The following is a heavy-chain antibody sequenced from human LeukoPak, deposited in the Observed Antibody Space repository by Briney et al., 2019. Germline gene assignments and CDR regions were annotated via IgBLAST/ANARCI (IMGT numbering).Heavy chain of an antibody. CDR2: ISSSSSTI. V-gene: IGHV3-48*01. Sequence: PGGSLRLSCAASGFTFSSYSMNWVRQAPGKGLEWVSYISSSSSTIYYADSVKGRFTISRDNAKDSLYLQMNSLRAEDTAVYYCARDRGSSWYPGYFDYWGQGTLVTVSS. J-gene: IGHJ4*02. CDR3: ARDRGSSWYPGYFDY. D-gene: IGHD6-13*01. CDR1: GFTFSSYS.